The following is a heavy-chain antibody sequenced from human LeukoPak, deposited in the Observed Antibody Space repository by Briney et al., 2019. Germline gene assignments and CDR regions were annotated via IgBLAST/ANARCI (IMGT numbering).Heavy chain of an antibody. Sequence: GGSLRLSCAASGFTFNKYAMSWVRQAPGKGLEWVSAIIGSGESTYYADSVKGRFTISRDNSKNTLYLQMNSLRAEDTAVYYCAKDLTPDYWGQGTLVTVSS. J-gene: IGHJ4*02. CDR2: IIGSGEST. CDR3: AKDLTPDY. D-gene: IGHD2-15*01. V-gene: IGHV3-23*01. CDR1: GFTFNKYA.